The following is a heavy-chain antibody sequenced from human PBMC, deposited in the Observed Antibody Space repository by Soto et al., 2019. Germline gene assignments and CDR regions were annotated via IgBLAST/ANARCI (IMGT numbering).Heavy chain of an antibody. CDR3: ATGRGGSTYYYYYYMDV. CDR1: GGSISSYY. V-gene: IGHV4-59*01. Sequence: PSETLSLTCTVSGGSISSYYWSWIRQPPGKGLEWIGYIYYSGSTNYNPSLKSRVTISVDTSKNQFSLKLSSVTAADTAVYYCATGRGGSTYYYYYYMDVWGKGTTVTVSS. CDR2: IYYSGST. J-gene: IGHJ6*03. D-gene: IGHD1-1*01.